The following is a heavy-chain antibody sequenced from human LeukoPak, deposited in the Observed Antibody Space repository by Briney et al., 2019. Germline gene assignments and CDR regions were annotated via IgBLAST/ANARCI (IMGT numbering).Heavy chain of an antibody. CDR3: ARGFPYSSSWYNYYYMDV. J-gene: IGHJ6*03. V-gene: IGHV4-59*01. CDR2: IYYSGST. CDR1: GGSISSYY. Sequence: SETLSLTCTVSGGSISSYYWSWIRQPPGKGQEWIGYIYYSGSTNYNPSLKSRVTISVDTSKNQFSLKLSSVTAADTAVYYCARGFPYSSSWYNYYYMDVWGKGTTVTVSS. D-gene: IGHD6-13*01.